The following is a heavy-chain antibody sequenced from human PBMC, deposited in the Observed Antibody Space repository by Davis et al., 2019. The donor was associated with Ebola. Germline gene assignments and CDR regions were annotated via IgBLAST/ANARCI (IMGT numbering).Heavy chain of an antibody. Sequence: ASVKVSCKASGYTFTGYYMHWVRQAPGQGLEWMGWINPNSGGTNYAQKFQGRVTMTRDTSISTAYMELSRLRSDDTAVYYCARGPPTRFYYYYYGMDVWGQGTTVTVSS. D-gene: IGHD2-2*01. CDR2: INPNSGGT. J-gene: IGHJ6*02. V-gene: IGHV1-2*02. CDR3: ARGPPTRFYYYYYGMDV. CDR1: GYTFTGYY.